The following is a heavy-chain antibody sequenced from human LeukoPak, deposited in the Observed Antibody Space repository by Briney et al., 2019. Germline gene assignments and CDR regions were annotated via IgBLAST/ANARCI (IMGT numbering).Heavy chain of an antibody. V-gene: IGHV3-9*01. CDR1: GFTFDDYV. D-gene: IGHD3-10*01. CDR3: AKDMRDWASGSYTFDS. CDR2: INWNSGDI. J-gene: IGHJ4*02. Sequence: PGRSLRLSCAASGFTFDDYVMSWVRQAPGKGLEWDSGINWNSGDIAYAASVKGRFTISRDNDKKSLYLKMKSLRVEDTALYYCAKDMRDWASGSYTFDSWGQGTLVTVSS.